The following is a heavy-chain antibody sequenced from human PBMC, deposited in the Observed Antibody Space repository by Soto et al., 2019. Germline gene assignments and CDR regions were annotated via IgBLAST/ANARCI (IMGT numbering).Heavy chain of an antibody. CDR3: ARPGIAAAGTYYGMDV. Sequence: QVQLVQSGAEVKKPGSSVKVSCKASGGTFSSYAISWVRQAPGQGLEWMGGIIPIFGTANYAQKFQGRVTITADESTSTADMDLSSLRSEDTAVYYCARPGIAAAGTYYGMDVWGQGTTVTVSS. D-gene: IGHD6-13*01. CDR2: IIPIFGTA. CDR1: GGTFSSYA. V-gene: IGHV1-69*12. J-gene: IGHJ6*02.